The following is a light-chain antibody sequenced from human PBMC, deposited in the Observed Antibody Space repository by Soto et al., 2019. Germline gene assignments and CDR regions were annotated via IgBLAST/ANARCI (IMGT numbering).Light chain of an antibody. Sequence: DIQMTQSPSTLSASVGDRVTITCRASQSISSWLAWYQQKPGKAPKLLIYDASSLESGVPSRFSGSGSGTEFTLTISSLQPDDLATYYCQQYNSYSATFGQGPKLDIK. CDR3: QQYNSYSAT. V-gene: IGKV1-5*01. CDR2: DAS. CDR1: QSISSW. J-gene: IGKJ1*01.